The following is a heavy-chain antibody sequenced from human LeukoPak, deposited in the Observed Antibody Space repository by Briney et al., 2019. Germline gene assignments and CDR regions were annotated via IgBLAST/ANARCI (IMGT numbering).Heavy chain of an antibody. Sequence: SVKVSCKASGGTFSSYAISWVRQAPGQGLEWMGGIIPIFGTANYAQKFQGRVTSTADESTSTAYMELSSLRSEDTAVYYCARRPYYYDSSGYYPPGEYYFDYWGQGTLVTVSS. CDR2: IIPIFGTA. CDR1: GGTFSSYA. J-gene: IGHJ4*02. D-gene: IGHD3-22*01. CDR3: ARRPYYYDSSGYYPPGEYYFDY. V-gene: IGHV1-69*13.